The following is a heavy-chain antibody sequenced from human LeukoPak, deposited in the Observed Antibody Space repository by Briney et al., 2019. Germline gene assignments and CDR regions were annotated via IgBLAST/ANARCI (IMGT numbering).Heavy chain of an antibody. V-gene: IGHV4-61*02. Sequence: PSETLSLTCTVSGGSISGGSYYWSWIRQPAGKGLEWIGRIYTSGSTNYNPSLKSRVTISVDTSKNQFSLKLSSVTAADTAVYYCASTYYDILTGYSPFDYWGQGTLVTVSS. D-gene: IGHD3-9*01. CDR3: ASTYYDILTGYSPFDY. CDR2: IYTSGST. J-gene: IGHJ4*02. CDR1: GGSISGGSYY.